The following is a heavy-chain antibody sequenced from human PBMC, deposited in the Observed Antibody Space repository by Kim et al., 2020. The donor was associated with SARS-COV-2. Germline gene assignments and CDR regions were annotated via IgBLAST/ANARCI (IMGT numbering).Heavy chain of an antibody. Sequence: DYGVSVKSRIPINPDTSKNQFSLQLNSVTPEDTAVYYCARDTPGQKAFDIWGQGTMVTVSS. J-gene: IGHJ3*02. D-gene: IGHD2-15*01. V-gene: IGHV6-1*01. CDR3: ARDTPGQKAFDI.